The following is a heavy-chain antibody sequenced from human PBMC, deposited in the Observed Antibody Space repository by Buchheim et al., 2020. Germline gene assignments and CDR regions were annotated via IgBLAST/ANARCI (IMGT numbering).Heavy chain of an antibody. Sequence: QVQLVESGGGVVQPGRSLRLSCAASGFTFSSYGMHWVRQAPGKGLEWVAVIWYDGSNKYYADSVKGRFTISRDNSKKTRFLQMNSLRAEDTAVYYCARDGRGVNLYYYCGMDVWGQETT. J-gene: IGHJ6*02. D-gene: IGHD4-23*01. CDR3: ARDGRGVNLYYYCGMDV. CDR1: GFTFSSYG. V-gene: IGHV3-33*01. CDR2: IWYDGSNK.